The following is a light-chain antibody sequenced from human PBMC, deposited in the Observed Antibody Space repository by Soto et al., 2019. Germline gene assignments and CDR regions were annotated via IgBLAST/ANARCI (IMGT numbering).Light chain of an antibody. J-gene: IGKJ5*01. CDR1: QSISDT. CDR3: QQRSNWPPIT. V-gene: IGKV3-15*01. CDR2: GAS. Sequence: EILMTQSPATLSVSPGGRATLSCSASQSISDTLAWYQQKPGQAPRLLIYGASTRAPGFPARFSGSGSGTDFTLTISSLEPEDFAVYYCQQRSNWPPITFGQGTRLEIK.